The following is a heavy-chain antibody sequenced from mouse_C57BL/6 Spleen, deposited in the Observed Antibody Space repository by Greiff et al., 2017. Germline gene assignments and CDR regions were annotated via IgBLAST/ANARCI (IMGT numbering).Heavy chain of an antibody. J-gene: IGHJ4*01. CDR1: GYTFTSYW. D-gene: IGHD1-1*01. V-gene: IGHV1-50*01. CDR2: IDPSDSYT. Sequence: QQSCKASGYTFTSYWMQWVKQRPGQGLEWIGEIDPSDSYTNYNQKFKGKATLTVDTSSSTAYMQLSSLTSEDSAVYYCARNYYGSRDYAMDYWGQGTSVTVSS. CDR3: ARNYYGSRDYAMDY.